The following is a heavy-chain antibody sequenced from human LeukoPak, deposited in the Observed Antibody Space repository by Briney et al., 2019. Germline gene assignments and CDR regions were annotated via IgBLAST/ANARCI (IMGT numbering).Heavy chain of an antibody. D-gene: IGHD4-23*01. Sequence: SETLSLTCAVYGGSFGGYWSGIRQPPGEGLEWIGEINHSGSTNYNPSLKSRVTISVDMSKNQFSLKLTSVTAADTAVYYCARGYGGNSGHYAFDIWGQGTTVTVSS. V-gene: IGHV4-34*01. CDR1: GGSFGGY. CDR2: INHSGST. J-gene: IGHJ3*02. CDR3: ARGYGGNSGHYAFDI.